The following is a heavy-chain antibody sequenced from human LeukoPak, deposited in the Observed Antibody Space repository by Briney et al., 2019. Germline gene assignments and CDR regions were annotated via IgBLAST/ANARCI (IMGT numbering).Heavy chain of an antibody. V-gene: IGHV4-59*12. CDR1: GTSISGDY. Sequence: SETLSLTCTVSGTSISGDYWSWIRQPPGKGLEWIGYVYFTGNTNYNPSLKSRVTISMDTSKNQISLTVTSVTAADTAVYYCAKDPPVNNWGQGTLVTVSS. CDR2: VYFTGNT. J-gene: IGHJ4*02. CDR3: AKDPPVNN.